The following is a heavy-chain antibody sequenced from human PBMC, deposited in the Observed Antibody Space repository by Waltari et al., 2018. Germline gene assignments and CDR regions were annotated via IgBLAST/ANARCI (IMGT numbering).Heavy chain of an antibody. Sequence: QVQLVQSGAAVKKPGASVKVSCKASGYTFTGYSMHWVRQAPGQGLEWMGWINPNSGGTNYAQKVQGRVTITRDTSISTAYMELSRLRSDDTALYYCAPCSGGSCYSLDYWGQGTLVTVSS. D-gene: IGHD2-15*01. V-gene: IGHV1-2*02. J-gene: IGHJ4*02. CDR3: APCSGGSCYSLDY. CDR1: GYTFTGYS. CDR2: INPNSGGT.